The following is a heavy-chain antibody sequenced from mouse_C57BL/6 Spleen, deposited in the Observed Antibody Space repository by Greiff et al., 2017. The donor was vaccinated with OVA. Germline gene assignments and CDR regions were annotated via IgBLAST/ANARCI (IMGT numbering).Heavy chain of an antibody. CDR3: ARGKLPDDYDGAWFAY. CDR1: GYTFTSYW. D-gene: IGHD2-4*01. Sequence: VQLQQPGAELVRPGSSVKLSCKASGYTFTSYWMHWVKQRPIQGLEWIGNIDPSDSETHYNQQFKDKATLTVDTSSSTAYMQLRSLTSEDSAFDYWARGKLPDDYDGAWFAYWGQGTLVTVSA. J-gene: IGHJ3*01. V-gene: IGHV1-52*01. CDR2: IDPSDSET.